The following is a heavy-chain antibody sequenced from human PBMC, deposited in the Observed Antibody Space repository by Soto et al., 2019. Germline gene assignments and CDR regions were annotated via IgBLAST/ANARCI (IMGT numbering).Heavy chain of an antibody. CDR1: GFTFSAVY. D-gene: IGHD6-19*01. CDR3: ARDRGAVTGQYFDY. J-gene: IGHJ4*02. CDR2: ISCRGTSA. Sequence: QVQLEESGGGLVKPGGSLRLSCAASGFTFSAVYMSWIRQAPNKGLEYISYISCRGTSANYADSVKGRFTISRDNAKNSLYLQMNSLRAEDTAVYYCARDRGAVTGQYFDYWGQGALVTVSS. V-gene: IGHV3-11*05.